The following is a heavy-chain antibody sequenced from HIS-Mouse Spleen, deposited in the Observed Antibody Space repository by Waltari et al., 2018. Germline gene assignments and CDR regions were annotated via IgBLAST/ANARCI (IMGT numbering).Heavy chain of an antibody. Sequence: EVHLVESGGGLVQSGGSLRLSCAASGFTFSSYWMHLVRQAPGKVLVWVSRINSDGSSTSYADSVKGRFTISRDNAKNTLYLQMNSLRAEDTAVYYCARDLELDAFDIWGQGTMVTVSS. CDR1: GFTFSSYW. D-gene: IGHD1-1*01. J-gene: IGHJ3*02. CDR3: ARDLELDAFDI. CDR2: INSDGSST. V-gene: IGHV3-74*01.